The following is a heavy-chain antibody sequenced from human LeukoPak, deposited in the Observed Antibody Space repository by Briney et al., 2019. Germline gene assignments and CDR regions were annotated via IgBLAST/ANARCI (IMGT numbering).Heavy chain of an antibody. J-gene: IGHJ4*02. D-gene: IGHD3-22*01. Sequence: MTSETLSLTCTVSGGSISSYYWSWIRQPPGKGLEWIGYIYYSGSTNYNPSLKSRVTISVDTSKNQFSLKLSSVTAADTAVYYCARYARAGYYYDSSGYYLDYWGQGTLVTVSS. CDR3: ARYARAGYYYDSSGYYLDY. CDR2: IYYSGST. V-gene: IGHV4-59*01. CDR1: GGSISSYY.